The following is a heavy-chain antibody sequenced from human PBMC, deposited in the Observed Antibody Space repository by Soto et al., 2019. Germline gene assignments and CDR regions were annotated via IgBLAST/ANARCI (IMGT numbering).Heavy chain of an antibody. CDR3: ARFGELLYPNYYYYGMDV. J-gene: IGHJ6*02. CDR2: ISYDGSNK. CDR1: GFTFSSYA. Sequence: QVQLVESGGGVVQPGRSLRLSCAASGFTFSSYATHWVRQAPGKGLEWVAVISYDGSNKYYADSVKGRFTISRDNSKNTLYLQMNSLRAEDTAVYYCARFGELLYPNYYYYGMDVWGQGTTVTVSS. D-gene: IGHD3-10*01. V-gene: IGHV3-30-3*01.